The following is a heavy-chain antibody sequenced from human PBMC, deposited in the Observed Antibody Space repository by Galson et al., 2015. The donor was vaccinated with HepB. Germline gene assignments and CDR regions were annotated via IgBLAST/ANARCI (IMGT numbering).Heavy chain of an antibody. CDR1: GGSFSDYY. V-gene: IGHV4-34*01. J-gene: IGHJ6*04. CDR2: INHNRGT. Sequence: SETLSLTCGVYGGSFSDYYWSWIRQSPGKGLEWIGEINHNRGTNYNPSLKSRVSMSTDTSKKQFSLNLRFVTAADTAVYYCARGPRALTHHLDAWGEGTTVTVSS. CDR3: ARGPRALTHHLDA.